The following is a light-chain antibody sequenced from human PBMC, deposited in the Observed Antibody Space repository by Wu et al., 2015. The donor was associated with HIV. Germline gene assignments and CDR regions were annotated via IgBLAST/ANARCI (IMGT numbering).Light chain of an antibody. CDR2: GAS. V-gene: IGKV1-33*01. CDR3: QHCDHLPYI. J-gene: IGKJ2*01. CDR1: HDISNN. Sequence: DIQMTQSPSSLSASVGDRVTISCQASHDISNNLNWYQQKPGKAPKLLIYGASNLETGVPSKFSGSASGRDFTFTISSLQPEDIATYYCQHCDHLPYISGRGTRLXI.